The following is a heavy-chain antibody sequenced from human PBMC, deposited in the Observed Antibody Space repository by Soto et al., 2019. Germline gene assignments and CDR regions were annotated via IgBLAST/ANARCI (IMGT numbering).Heavy chain of an antibody. Sequence: QVQLQQWGAGLLKPSETLSLTCAVYGGSFSGYYWSWIRQPPGKGLEWIGEINHSGSTNYNTYLKSLVTISVDTSKNQFSLRLSSVTAADTAVYYCAGEVDCSGGSCYPIYMDVWGKGTTVTVSS. CDR2: INHSGST. CDR1: GGSFSGYY. CDR3: AGEVDCSGGSCYPIYMDV. J-gene: IGHJ6*03. V-gene: IGHV4-34*01. D-gene: IGHD2-15*01.